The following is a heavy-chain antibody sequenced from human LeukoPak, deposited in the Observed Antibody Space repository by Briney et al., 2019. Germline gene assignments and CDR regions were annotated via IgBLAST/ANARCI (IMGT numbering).Heavy chain of an antibody. CDR1: GFTFSSYA. J-gene: IGHJ2*01. CDR3: VREVMDGRAPYFWYFDL. V-gene: IGHV3-23*01. D-gene: IGHD1-26*01. CDR2: ITGGAGST. Sequence: PGGSLRLSCVASGFTFSSYAMTWVRQAPGKGLEWVSSITGGAGSTYYSDSVKGRFTISRDNSKSSVFLQMNSLRAEDTAMYYCVREVMDGRAPYFWYFDLWGRGTLVTVSS.